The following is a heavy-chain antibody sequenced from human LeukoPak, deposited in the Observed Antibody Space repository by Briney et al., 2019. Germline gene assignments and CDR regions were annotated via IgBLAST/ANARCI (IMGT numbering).Heavy chain of an antibody. J-gene: IGHJ4*02. Sequence: SETLSLTCTVSGGSISSGGYYWSWIRQPPGKGLEWIGYIYHSGSTNYNPSLKSRVTISVDTSKNQFSLKLSSVTAADTAVYYCARERSGVKDWGQGTLVTVSS. CDR1: GGSISSGGYY. D-gene: IGHD6-19*01. CDR3: ARERSGVKD. CDR2: IYHSGST. V-gene: IGHV4-61*08.